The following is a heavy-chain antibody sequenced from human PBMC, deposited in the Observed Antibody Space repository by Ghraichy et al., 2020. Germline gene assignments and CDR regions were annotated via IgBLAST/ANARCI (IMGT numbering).Heavy chain of an antibody. CDR1: GFTFSNYA. J-gene: IGHJ4*02. V-gene: IGHV3-23*01. CDR3: AKDDYGSGSYYTLSFDY. Sequence: GGSLRLSCAASGFTFSNYAMSWVHQAPGKGLEWVSSITDGGGGTDYADSVKGRFTISRDNSKKTLYLQMNSLRAEDTAVYYCAKDDYGSGSYYTLSFDYWGQGTLVTVSS. D-gene: IGHD3-10*01. CDR2: ITDGGGGT.